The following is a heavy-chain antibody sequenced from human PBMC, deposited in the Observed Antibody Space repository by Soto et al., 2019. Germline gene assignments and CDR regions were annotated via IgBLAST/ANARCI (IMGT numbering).Heavy chain of an antibody. CDR3: AREEFEDGRGHFDY. D-gene: IGHD3-22*01. J-gene: IGHJ4*02. CDR1: GFTFSTSV. CDR2: ISYGGVNK. V-gene: IGHV3-30-3*01. Sequence: QVQLVESGGGVVQPGGSLRLSCAASGFTFSTSVMHWVRQAPGKGLEWMAIISYGGVNKYYADSVKGRFTISRAISEITLYLQMNSLRTEDTAVYYCAREEFEDGRGHFDYWGQGTLVSVSS.